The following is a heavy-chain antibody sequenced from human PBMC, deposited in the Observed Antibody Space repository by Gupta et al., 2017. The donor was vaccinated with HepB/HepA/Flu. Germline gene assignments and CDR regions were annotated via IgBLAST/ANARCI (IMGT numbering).Heavy chain of an antibody. CDR2: INHSGST. D-gene: IGHD5-18*01. V-gene: IGHV4-34*01. CDR1: GGSFSGYY. Sequence: QVQLQQWGAGLLKPSETLSLTCAVYGGSFSGYYWSWIRQPPGKGLEWIGEINHSGSTNYNPSRKSRVTISVDTSKNQFSLKLSSVTAADTAVYYCARGRFRGYSYGHDYWGQGTLVTVSS. CDR3: ARGRFRGYSYGHDY. J-gene: IGHJ4*02.